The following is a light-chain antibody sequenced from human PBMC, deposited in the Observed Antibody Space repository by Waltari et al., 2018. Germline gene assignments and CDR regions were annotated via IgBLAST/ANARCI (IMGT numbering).Light chain of an antibody. CDR1: SPNTRATYA. CDR3: QSYDSSLSGDVV. V-gene: IGLV1-40*01. J-gene: IGLJ2*01. CDR2: GNT. Sequence: QSVLTQPPSVSGAPGQRVTIPCTGSSPNTRATYAVHWYPQLPGTSPKPLIYGNTTRPSGVPDRFSGSKSGTSTSLAITGLQAEDEADYYCQSYDSSLSGDVVFGGGTKLTVL.